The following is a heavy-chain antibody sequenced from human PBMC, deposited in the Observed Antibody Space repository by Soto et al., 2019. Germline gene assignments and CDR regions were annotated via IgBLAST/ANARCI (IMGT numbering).Heavy chain of an antibody. CDR1: GASVNNYY. CDR2: IYYTGST. V-gene: IGHV4-59*02. Sequence: LSLTCTVSGASVNNYYWSWIRQPPGKRLEWIGCIYYTGSTTYNPSLETRVTMSVDTSKNQFSLKLNSVNTADTAVYYCAKYRRTEAEGFTLDYWGRGTLVTVSS. CDR3: AKYRRTEAEGFTLDY. D-gene: IGHD6-13*01. J-gene: IGHJ4*02.